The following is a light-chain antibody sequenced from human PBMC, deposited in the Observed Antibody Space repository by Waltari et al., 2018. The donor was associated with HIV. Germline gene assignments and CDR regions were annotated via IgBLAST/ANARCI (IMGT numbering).Light chain of an antibody. J-gene: IGLJ3*02. V-gene: IGLV1-44*01. CDR3: AAWDDSLNGYWV. CDR2: DTR. Sequence: QSVLTPPPSVSGTPGQRVTISCFGSSSNIGENPVNWSQQLPRTAPQLLIYDTRQRPSGVPARFSGSKSGPSASPAISGLQSEDEADYYCAAWDDSLNGYWVFGGGTTLTVL. CDR1: SSNIGENP.